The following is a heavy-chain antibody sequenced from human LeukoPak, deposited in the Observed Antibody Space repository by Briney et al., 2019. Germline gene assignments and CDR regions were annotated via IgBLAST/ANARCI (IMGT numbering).Heavy chain of an antibody. V-gene: IGHV1-58*02. CDR3: AAEGIVVI. CDR1: GFTFTSSA. D-gene: IGHD3-22*01. J-gene: IGHJ1*01. CDR2: IVVGSGNT. Sequence: SVKVSCKASGFTFTSSATQWVRQARGQRLEWIGWIVVGSGNTNYAQKFQERVTITRDMSTSTAYMELSSLRSEDTAVYYCAAEGIVVIWGQGTLVTVSS.